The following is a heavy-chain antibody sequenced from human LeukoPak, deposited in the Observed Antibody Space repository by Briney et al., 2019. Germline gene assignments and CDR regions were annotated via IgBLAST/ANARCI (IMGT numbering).Heavy chain of an antibody. CDR1: GGSISSSSYY. CDR2: IYYSGST. V-gene: IGHV4-39*07. Sequence: PSETLSLTCTVSGGSISSSSYYWGWIRQPPGKGLEWIGSIYYSGSTYYNPSLKSRVTISVDTSKNQFSLKLSSVTAADTAVYYCARVHDYGDYGSGPRPSTQGPNWFDPWGQGTLVTVSS. J-gene: IGHJ5*02. D-gene: IGHD4-17*01. CDR3: ARVHDYGDYGSGPRPSTQGPNWFDP.